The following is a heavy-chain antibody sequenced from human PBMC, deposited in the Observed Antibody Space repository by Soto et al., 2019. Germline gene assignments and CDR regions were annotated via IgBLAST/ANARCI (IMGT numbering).Heavy chain of an antibody. CDR3: ACHRLAHPDYYYGMDV. J-gene: IGHJ6*02. CDR2: ISGSGGST. V-gene: IGHV3-23*01. CDR1: GFTFSSYA. Sequence: PGGSLRLSCAASGFTFSSYAMSWVRQAPGKGLEWVSAISGSGGSTYYADSVKGRFTISRDNSKNTLYLQMNSLRAEDTAVYYCACHRLAHPDYYYGMDVWGQGTTVTVSS. D-gene: IGHD6-19*01.